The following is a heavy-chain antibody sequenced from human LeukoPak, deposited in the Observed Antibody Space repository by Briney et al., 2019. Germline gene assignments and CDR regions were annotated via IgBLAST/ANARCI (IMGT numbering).Heavy chain of an antibody. CDR1: GFTFSSYG. CDR3: AKDGAYGSGSLDY. J-gene: IGHJ4*02. CDR2: ISYDGSNK. V-gene: IGHV3-30*18. D-gene: IGHD3-10*01. Sequence: PGRSLRLSCAASGFTFSSYGMHWVRQAPGKGLEWVAVISYDGSNKYYADSVKGRFTISRDNSKNTLYLQMNSLRAEDTAVYYCAKDGAYGSGSLDYWGQGTLVTVPS.